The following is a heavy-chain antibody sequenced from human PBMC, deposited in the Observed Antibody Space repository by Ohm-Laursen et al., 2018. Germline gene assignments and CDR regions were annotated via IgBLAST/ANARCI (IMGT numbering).Heavy chain of an antibody. D-gene: IGHD3-10*01. V-gene: IGHV1-8*01. J-gene: IGHJ4*02. CDR3: ARGMGGSGTYYLGY. Sequence: VSSVKVSCKASGYTFTSYDIHWVRQATGQGLEWMGWMNPNRGNTGYTQKFQGRVTMTRNTSRSTAYMELTNLRSEDTAVYYCARGMGGSGTYYLGYWGQGTLVTVSS. CDR1: GYTFTSYD. CDR2: MNPNRGNT.